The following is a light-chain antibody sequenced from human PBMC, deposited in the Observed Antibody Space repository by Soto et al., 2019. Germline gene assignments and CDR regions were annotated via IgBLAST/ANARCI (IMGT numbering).Light chain of an antibody. Sequence: QSALTQPPSESGCPGQSVTISCTGTSSDVGGYNYVSWYQQHPGKAPKLMIYEVSKRPSGVPDRFSGSKSGNTASLTVSGLQAEDEADYYCSSYAGSNNLVFGGGTKLTVL. V-gene: IGLV2-8*01. CDR2: EVS. J-gene: IGLJ3*02. CDR3: SSYAGSNNLV. CDR1: SSDVGGYNY.